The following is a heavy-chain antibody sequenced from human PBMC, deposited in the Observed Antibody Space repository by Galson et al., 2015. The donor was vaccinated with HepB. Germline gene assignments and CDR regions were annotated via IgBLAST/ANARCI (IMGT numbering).Heavy chain of an antibody. J-gene: IGHJ4*02. CDR3: ARTTKPAAILRAHLFDY. CDR1: GFTFSSYW. V-gene: IGHV3-7*03. D-gene: IGHD2-2*01. Sequence: SLRLSCAASGFTFSSYWMSWVRQAPGKGLEWVANIKQDGSEKYYVDSVKGRCTISRDNAKNSLYLQMNSLSAEDTAVYYCARTTKPAAILRAHLFDYWGQGSRGTVSS. CDR2: IKQDGSEK.